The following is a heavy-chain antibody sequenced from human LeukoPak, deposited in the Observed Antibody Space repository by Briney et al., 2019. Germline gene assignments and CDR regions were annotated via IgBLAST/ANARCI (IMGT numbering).Heavy chain of an antibody. Sequence: GASVKVSCKASGYTLNNHAIIWVRQAPGQGLEWMGWISGWISGYSGNTVYAPKFQGRVTLTTDTSTSTAYMELRSLTSDDTAVYYCARDSAAWSLDYWGQGTLVTVSS. CDR2: ISGWISGYSGNT. J-gene: IGHJ4*02. CDR3: ARDSAAWSLDY. V-gene: IGHV1-18*01. CDR1: GYTLNNHA. D-gene: IGHD2-15*01.